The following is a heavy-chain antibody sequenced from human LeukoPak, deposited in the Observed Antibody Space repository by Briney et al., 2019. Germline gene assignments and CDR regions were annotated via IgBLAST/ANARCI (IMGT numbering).Heavy chain of an antibody. D-gene: IGHD1-26*01. Sequence: GGSLRLSCVVSGFTFSSYWMHWVRQAPGKGLVWVSRINGDESSTSYVDSVKGRFIISRDNSKNTLYLKMNSLRAEDTAVYYCAKGHGWEASYYYYYMDVWGKGTTVTISS. CDR1: GFTFSSYW. V-gene: IGHV3-74*01. J-gene: IGHJ6*03. CDR3: AKGHGWEASYYYYYMDV. CDR2: INGDESST.